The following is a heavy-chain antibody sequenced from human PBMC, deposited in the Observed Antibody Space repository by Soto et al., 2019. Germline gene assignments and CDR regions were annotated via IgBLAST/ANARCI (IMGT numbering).Heavy chain of an antibody. Sequence: WSLRLSCAAAGFTFSSYGMHWVRQAPGKGLEWVAVIWYDGSNKYYADSVKGRFTISRDNSKNTLYLQMNSLRAEDTAVYYCATTQRGDFYYYYGMDVWGQGTTVTVSS. V-gene: IGHV3-33*01. J-gene: IGHJ6*02. CDR1: GFTFSSYG. CDR2: IWYDGSNK. D-gene: IGHD2-21*02. CDR3: ATTQRGDFYYYYGMDV.